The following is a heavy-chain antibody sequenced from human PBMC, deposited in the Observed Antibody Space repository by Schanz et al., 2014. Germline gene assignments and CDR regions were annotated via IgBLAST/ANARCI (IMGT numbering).Heavy chain of an antibody. CDR3: ARDAVALVPEYFMDV. CDR2: VWSDGNTK. J-gene: IGHJ6*03. CDR1: GFTFSRFG. D-gene: IGHD2-15*01. Sequence: QVQLVESGGGVVRPGRSLRLSCATSGFTFSRFGMHRVRQAPGKGPEWVALVWSDGNTKYYVDSVKGRFTISRDNSMNTLHLQMDGLRVEDTAVYYCARDAVALVPEYFMDVWGKGTPVTVSS. V-gene: IGHV3-33*01.